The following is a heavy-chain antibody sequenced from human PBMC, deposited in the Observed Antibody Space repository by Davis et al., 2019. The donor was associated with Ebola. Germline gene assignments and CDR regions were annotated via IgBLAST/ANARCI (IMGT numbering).Heavy chain of an antibody. Sequence: MPSETLSLTCTVSGGSISSGGYYWSWIRQHPGKGLEWIGYIYYSGSTYYNPSLKSRVTISVDTSKNQFSLKLSSVTAADTAVYYCARGWGYCSGGSCPQFDYWGQGTLVTVSS. J-gene: IGHJ4*02. D-gene: IGHD2-15*01. CDR3: ARGWGYCSGGSCPQFDY. CDR1: GGSISSGGYY. CDR2: IYYSGST. V-gene: IGHV4-31*03.